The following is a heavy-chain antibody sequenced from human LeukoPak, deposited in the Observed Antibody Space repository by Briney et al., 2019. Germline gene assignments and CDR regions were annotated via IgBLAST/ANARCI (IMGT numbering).Heavy chain of an antibody. J-gene: IGHJ1*01. Sequence: PGGSLRVSCAASGFTFRSYALSWVRQAPGKGLEWVSSISSSSSYIYYADSVKGRFTISRDNFKNTLYLQMSSLRAEDTAVYYCAKGLSRYFDWPYGESFQHWGQGTLVTVSS. D-gene: IGHD3-9*01. CDR2: ISSSSSYI. CDR3: AKGLSRYFDWPYGESFQH. CDR1: GFTFRSYA. V-gene: IGHV3-21*01.